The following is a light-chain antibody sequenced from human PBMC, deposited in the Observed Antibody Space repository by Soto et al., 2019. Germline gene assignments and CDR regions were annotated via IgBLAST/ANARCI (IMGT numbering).Light chain of an antibody. CDR3: QQYVLSRWT. V-gene: IGKV3-20*01. CDR1: QSVSSSY. CDR2: GAS. Sequence: EFVLTQSPGTLSLSPGERATLSCRASQSVSSSYLAWYQQKPGQAPRLLIYGASSRATGIRDRFSGSGSGTDFACTISRLEPEDFAVYYCQQYVLSRWTFGQGTRVEIK. J-gene: IGKJ1*01.